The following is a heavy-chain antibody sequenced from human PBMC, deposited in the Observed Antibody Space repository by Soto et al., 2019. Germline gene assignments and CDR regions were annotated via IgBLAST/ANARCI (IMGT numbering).Heavy chain of an antibody. Sequence: EVPLVESGGVVGQPGESLRLSCAATGFTFDAYTMHWVRQTPDKGMECVSVISGDGQTTYYSDSLKGRFTISRDNSKNSLFLQMTSLRTEDTALYYGVKTHMRALGFDALDIWGQGTRVTVAS. CDR1: GFTFDAYT. CDR3: VKTHMRALGFDALDI. V-gene: IGHV3-43*01. CDR2: ISGDGQTT. D-gene: IGHD2-21*01. J-gene: IGHJ3*02.